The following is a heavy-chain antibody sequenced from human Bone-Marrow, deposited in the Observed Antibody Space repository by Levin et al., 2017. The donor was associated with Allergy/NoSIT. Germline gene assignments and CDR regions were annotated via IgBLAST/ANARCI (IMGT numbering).Heavy chain of an antibody. Sequence: PGGSLRLSCAASGFSFSTYGMHWLRQAPGKGLEWVALIRYDGRNEYYVDSVKGRFTISRDNSKNTLFLQMNRLRTEDTAVYFCAKSSDTAGYYPHYWGQGTLVAVSS. CDR3: AKSSDTAGYYPHY. V-gene: IGHV3-30*02. D-gene: IGHD3-9*01. J-gene: IGHJ4*02. CDR2: IRYDGRNE. CDR1: GFSFSTYG.